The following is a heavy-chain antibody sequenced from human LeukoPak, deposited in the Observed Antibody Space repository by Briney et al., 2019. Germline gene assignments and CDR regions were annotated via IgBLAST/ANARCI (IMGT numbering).Heavy chain of an antibody. Sequence: SETLSLTCTVSGGSISTYFWTWIRQFPGKGLEWIGYIYYTGTTSYNPSLKSRVAISVDTSKNQFSLSLSSVTAADTAVYYCARGGSGISNAFDIWGQGTMVTVSS. CDR3: ARGGSGISNAFDI. CDR2: IYYTGTT. D-gene: IGHD3-10*01. J-gene: IGHJ3*02. CDR1: GGSISTYF. V-gene: IGHV4-59*01.